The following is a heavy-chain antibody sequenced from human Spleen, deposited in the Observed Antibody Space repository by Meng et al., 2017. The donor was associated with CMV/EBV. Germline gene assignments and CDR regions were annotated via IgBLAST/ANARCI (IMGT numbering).Heavy chain of an antibody. CDR3: ARDKADEGPYYYYGMDV. CDR1: GFSISDYY. J-gene: IGHJ6*02. V-gene: IGHV3-11*01. D-gene: IGHD6-25*01. Sequence: GESLKISCAASGFSISDYYMSWIRQAPGKGLEWLSYISSSSNTIYYASSVKGRFTISRDNAKNSLYLQMNSLRAEDTAVYYCARDKADEGPYYYYGMDVWGQGTTVTVSS. CDR2: ISSSSNTI.